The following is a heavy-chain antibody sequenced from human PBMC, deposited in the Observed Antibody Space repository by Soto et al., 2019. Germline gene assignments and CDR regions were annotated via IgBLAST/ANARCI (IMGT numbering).Heavy chain of an antibody. CDR2: IIPIFGTA. D-gene: IGHD5-18*01. CDR1: GYTFTSYY. V-gene: IGHV1-69*13. CDR3: ARNSADTYSYPSKALRAYYYYGMDV. Sequence: ASVKVSCKASGYTFTSYYIHWVRQAPGQGLEWMGGIIPIFGTANYAQKFQGRVTITADESTSTAYMELSSLRSEDTAVYYCARNSADTYSYPSKALRAYYYYGMDVWGQGTTVTVSS. J-gene: IGHJ6*02.